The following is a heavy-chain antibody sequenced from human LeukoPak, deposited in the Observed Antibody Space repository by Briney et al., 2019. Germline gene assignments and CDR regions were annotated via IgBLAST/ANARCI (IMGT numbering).Heavy chain of an antibody. CDR2: ISGSGGST. CDR1: GFTFSSYA. D-gene: IGHD3-22*01. CDR3: AKERFSSMIVRGFDP. J-gene: IGHJ5*02. V-gene: IGHV3-23*01. Sequence: PGGFLRLSCAASGFTFSSYAMTWVRQAPGKGLEWVSGISGSGGSTYFADSVKGRFTISRDNSKNTLFLQMNSLRAEDTAVYYCAKERFSSMIVRGFDPWGQGTLVTVSS.